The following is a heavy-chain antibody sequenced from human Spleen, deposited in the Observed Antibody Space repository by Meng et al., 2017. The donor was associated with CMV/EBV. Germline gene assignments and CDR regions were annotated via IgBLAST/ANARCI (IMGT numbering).Heavy chain of an antibody. D-gene: IGHD6-19*01. CDR2: ISYDGSNK. Sequence: GGSLRLSCAASGFTFSDYAIPWVRQAPGKGLEWVAVISYDGSNKYYADSVKGRFTISRDNSKNTLYLQMNSLRAEDTAVYYCAKVEGYSSGWRLYYYFDYWGQGTLVTVSS. CDR3: AKVEGYSSGWRLYYYFDY. J-gene: IGHJ4*02. CDR1: GFTFSDYA. V-gene: IGHV3-30-3*01.